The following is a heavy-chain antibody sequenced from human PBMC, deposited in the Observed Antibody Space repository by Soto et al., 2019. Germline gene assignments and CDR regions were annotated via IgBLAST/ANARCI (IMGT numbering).Heavy chain of an antibody. CDR2: IHPSDSYT. J-gene: IGHJ6*01. V-gene: IGHV5-10-1*01. Sequence: GESLKISCEGRGYSFTDYSITWLRRTPGTGLEWMGKIHPSDSYTNFNPSFQGHVSISVDRSANIAYLQWTSLKASDSGIYYCARTLDETSTHSHVMDVRGHGTTVTGSS. D-gene: IGHD2-21*01. CDR3: ARTLDETSTHSHVMDV. CDR1: GYSFTDYS.